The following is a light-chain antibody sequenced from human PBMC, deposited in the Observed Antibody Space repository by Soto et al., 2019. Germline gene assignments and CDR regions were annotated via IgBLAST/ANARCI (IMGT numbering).Light chain of an antibody. CDR2: AAS. Sequence: DIQMTQSPSSLSASVGDRVTITCRASQSISSYLNWYQQKPGKAPKLLIYAASSLQSGVPSRFSGSESGTDFTLTISRLQPEDFATYYYQQSYSTPRTFGQGTKLEIK. CDR1: QSISSY. CDR3: QQSYSTPRT. V-gene: IGKV1-39*01. J-gene: IGKJ2*01.